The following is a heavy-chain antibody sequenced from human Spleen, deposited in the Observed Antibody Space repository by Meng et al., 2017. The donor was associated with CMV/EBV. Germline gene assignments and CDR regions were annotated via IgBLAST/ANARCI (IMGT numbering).Heavy chain of an antibody. CDR1: GGSFSGYY. Sequence: SETLSLTCAVYGGSFSGYYWSWIRQPPGKGLEWIGEINHSGSTNYNPSLKSRVTISVDTSKNQFSLKLSSVTAADTAVYYCARERYSSSWYREYSYYYYGMDVWGQGTTVTVS. V-gene: IGHV4-34*01. CDR2: INHSGST. J-gene: IGHJ6*02. CDR3: ARERYSSSWYREYSYYYYGMDV. D-gene: IGHD6-13*01.